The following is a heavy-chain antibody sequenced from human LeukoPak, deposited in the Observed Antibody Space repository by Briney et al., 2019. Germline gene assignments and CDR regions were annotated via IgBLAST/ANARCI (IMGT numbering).Heavy chain of an antibody. J-gene: IGHJ3*02. CDR3: AKVPGPCSNSSCPANDAFDI. CDR2: IRHDGSNK. V-gene: IGHV3-30*02. D-gene: IGHD2-2*01. CDR1: GFTFSSYD. Sequence: GGSLRLSCAASGFTFSSYDMHWVRQAPGKGLEWVAFIRHDGSNKNYAHNVKGRFTISRDNSKNTLYLQMNSLRAEDTAVYYCAKVPGPCSNSSCPANDAFDIWGQGTMVTVSS.